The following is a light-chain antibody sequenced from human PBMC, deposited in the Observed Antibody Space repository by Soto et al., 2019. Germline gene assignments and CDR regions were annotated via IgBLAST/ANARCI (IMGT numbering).Light chain of an antibody. CDR1: XXHSSYA. V-gene: IGLV4-69*01. CDR3: QTWGTGIQV. CDR2: LNSDGSH. J-gene: IGLJ3*02. Sequence: QLVLTQSPSASASLXXXVKLTCTXXXXHSSYAIAWHQQQPEKGPRYLMKLNSDGSHSKGDGIPDRFSGSSSGAVRYLTISSLQSEDEADYYCQTWGTGIQVFGGGTKVTVL.